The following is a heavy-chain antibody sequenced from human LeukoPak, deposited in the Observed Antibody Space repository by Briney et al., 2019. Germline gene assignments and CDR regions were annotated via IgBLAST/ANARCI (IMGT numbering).Heavy chain of an antibody. Sequence: EASGKVSCKASGYSFTDHYLHWVRQALDEGLECRGWINPNSGDTNYAQKFQGRVTMTRDTSIKTAYMELTTMTSDDTAVYYCARDGQIRVYYYMDVWGKGTTVTVSS. V-gene: IGHV1-2*02. J-gene: IGHJ6*03. CDR2: INPNSGDT. CDR3: ARDGQIRVYYYMDV. CDR1: GYSFTDHY.